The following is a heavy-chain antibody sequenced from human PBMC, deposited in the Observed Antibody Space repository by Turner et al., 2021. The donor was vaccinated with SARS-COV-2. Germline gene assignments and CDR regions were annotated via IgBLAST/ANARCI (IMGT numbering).Heavy chain of an antibody. J-gene: IGHJ4*02. V-gene: IGHV3-23*01. D-gene: IGHD1-1*01. Sequence: EVQLSESGGGLVQPGGSLRLSCAASGFTFGRYSMSWIRQAPGSGLNWVSTIVTTSGSPFYADSVKGRFTISRDDSKNTLYLQLTSLRADDTAVYYCARVGANRYADFDYWGQGTLVTVSS. CDR2: IVTTSGSP. CDR3: ARVGANRYADFDY. CDR1: GFTFGRYS.